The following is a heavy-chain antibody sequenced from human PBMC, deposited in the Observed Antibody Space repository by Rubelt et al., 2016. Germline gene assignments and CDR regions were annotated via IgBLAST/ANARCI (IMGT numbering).Heavy chain of an antibody. CDR3: ARLSSSSGIDY. Sequence: QVQLQQWGAGLLKPSETLSLTCAVYGGSFSGYYWSWIRQPPGKGLEWIGEISHSGSTNYNPSLKSRVTISVDTSKNQFSLKLSSVTAADTAVYYCARLSSSSGIDYWGQGILVTVSS. D-gene: IGHD6-6*01. CDR1: GGSFSGYY. J-gene: IGHJ4*02. V-gene: IGHV4-34*01. CDR2: ISHSGST.